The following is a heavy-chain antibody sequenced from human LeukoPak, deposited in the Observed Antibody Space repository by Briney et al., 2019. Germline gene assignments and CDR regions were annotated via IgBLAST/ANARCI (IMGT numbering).Heavy chain of an antibody. V-gene: IGHV1-58*02. D-gene: IGHD3-22*01. CDR3: AAVFGSGYYYYFDY. J-gene: IGHJ4*02. CDR2: IAVGSGNT. CDR1: GFTFTGSS. Sequence: GASVKVSFKASGFTFTGSSMQWVRQARGQRLEWIGWIAVGSGNTNYAQKFQGRVTITRDMSTSTAYMELSSLRSEDTAVYYCAAVFGSGYYYYFDYWGRGTLVTVSS.